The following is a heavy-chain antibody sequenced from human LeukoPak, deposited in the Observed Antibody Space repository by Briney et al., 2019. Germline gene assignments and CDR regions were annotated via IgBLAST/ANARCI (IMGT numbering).Heavy chain of an antibody. CDR1: GYTFTSYA. CDR2: INTNTGNP. V-gene: IGHV7-4-1*02. J-gene: IGHJ4*02. D-gene: IGHD1-1*01. CDR3: ARGRATTGTSPPRD. Sequence: ASVKVSCKASGYTFTSYAMNWVRQAPGQGLEWMGWINTNTGNPTYAQGFTGRVVFSLDTSVSTAYLQISSLKAEDTAVYYCARGRATTGTSPPRDWGQGTLVTVSS.